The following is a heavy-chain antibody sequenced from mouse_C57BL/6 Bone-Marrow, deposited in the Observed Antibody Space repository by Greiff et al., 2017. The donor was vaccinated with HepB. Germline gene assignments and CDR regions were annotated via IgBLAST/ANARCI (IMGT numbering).Heavy chain of an antibody. CDR3: ARAPITTVVATN. V-gene: IGHV3-6*01. D-gene: IGHD1-1*01. J-gene: IGHJ3*01. CDR2: ISYDGSN. CDR1: GYSITSGYY. Sequence: EVKLMESGPGLVKPSQSLSLTCSVTGYSITSGYYWNWIRQFPGNKLEWMGYISYDGSNNYNPSLKNRISITRDTSKNQFFLKLNSVTTEDTATYYCARAPITTVVATNWGQGTLVTVSA.